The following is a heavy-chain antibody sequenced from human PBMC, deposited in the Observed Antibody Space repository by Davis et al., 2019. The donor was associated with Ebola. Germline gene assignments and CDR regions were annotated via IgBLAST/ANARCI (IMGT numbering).Heavy chain of an antibody. J-gene: IGHJ6*03. CDR3: ARDLGGRYCSSTSCSPAGYYYMDV. CDR1: GFTFSSYA. Sequence: GGSLRLSCAASGFTFSSYAVSWVRQAPGKGLEWVSAISGSGAITNYADSVKGRFTISRDNAKNSLYLQMNSLRDEDTAVYYCARDLGGRYCSSTSCSPAGYYYMDVWGKGTTVTVSS. D-gene: IGHD2-2*01. CDR2: ISGSGAIT. V-gene: IGHV3-23*01.